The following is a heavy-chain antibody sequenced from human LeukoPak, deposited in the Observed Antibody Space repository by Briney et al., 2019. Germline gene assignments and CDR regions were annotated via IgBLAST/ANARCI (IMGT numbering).Heavy chain of an antibody. CDR2: TKNKANRYTT. Sequence: GGSLRLSCAASGFTFSDHFMDWVRQAPGKGLEWVGRTKNKANRYTTEYAASVKGRFTISRDDSKKSLYLQMNSLKIEDTAVYYCTTEPERRNCGGDCYADYWGQGTLVTVSS. CDR1: GFTFSDHF. V-gene: IGHV3-72*01. CDR3: TTEPERRNCGGDCYADY. D-gene: IGHD2-21*02. J-gene: IGHJ4*02.